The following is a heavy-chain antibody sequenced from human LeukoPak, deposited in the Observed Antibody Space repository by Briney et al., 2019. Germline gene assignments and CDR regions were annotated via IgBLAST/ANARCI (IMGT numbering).Heavy chain of an antibody. CDR1: GFTFSSYA. J-gene: IGHJ5*02. CDR3: AEDPGPWGRGSSGPSSWFDP. V-gene: IGHV3-23*01. D-gene: IGHD6-19*01. CDR2: ISGRGGST. Sequence: GGSLRLSCAASGFTFSSYAMRWVRQAPGKGLEWVSAISGRGGSTFYADSVTGRFTISRDNSKHTLYQQMNSLRAEDTAVYYCAEDPGPWGRGSSGPSSWFDPWGQGTLVTVSS.